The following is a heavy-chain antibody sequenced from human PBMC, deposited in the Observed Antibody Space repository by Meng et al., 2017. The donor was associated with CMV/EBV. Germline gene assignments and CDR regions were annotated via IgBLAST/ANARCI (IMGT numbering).Heavy chain of an antibody. CDR2: IYYSGST. D-gene: IGHD3-9*01. Sequence: ISRSSYYWGWIRQPPGQGLEWSGSIYYSGSTYYNPSLKSRVTISVDTSKNQFSLKLSSVTAADTAVYYCARHHPRLRYFDWFPNWFDPWGQGTLVTVSS. CDR3: ARHHPRLRYFDWFPNWFDP. V-gene: IGHV4-39*01. J-gene: IGHJ5*02. CDR1: ISRSSYY.